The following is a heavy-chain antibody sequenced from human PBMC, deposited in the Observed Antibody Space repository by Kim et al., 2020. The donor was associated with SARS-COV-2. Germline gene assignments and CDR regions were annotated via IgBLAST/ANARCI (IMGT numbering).Heavy chain of an antibody. CDR2: IYYTGST. CDR3: ARRSGNWFDP. J-gene: IGHJ5*02. Sequence: SETLSLTCTVSGDSITSDTYYWGWIRQPPGKGLDWIGNIYYTGSTFYNPSLRSRVTISIDTSKSQFSLKLTSVTTSDTALYYCARRSGNWFDPWGRGTLV. CDR1: GDSITSDTYY. V-gene: IGHV4-39*01. D-gene: IGHD3-10*01.